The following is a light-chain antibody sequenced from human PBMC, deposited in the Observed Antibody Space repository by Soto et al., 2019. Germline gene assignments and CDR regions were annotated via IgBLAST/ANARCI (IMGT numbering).Light chain of an antibody. V-gene: IGLV4-69*01. J-gene: IGLJ2*01. CDR2: LNSDGSH. CDR3: QTWGAGIVV. Sequence: QPVLTQSPSASASLGASVKLTCTLSSGHSNYAIAWHQQQSEKGPRYLMKLNSDGSHSKGDGIPDRFSGSSSGAERYLTISRRQSEDEADYYCQTWGAGIVVFGGGTKLPVL. CDR1: SGHSNYA.